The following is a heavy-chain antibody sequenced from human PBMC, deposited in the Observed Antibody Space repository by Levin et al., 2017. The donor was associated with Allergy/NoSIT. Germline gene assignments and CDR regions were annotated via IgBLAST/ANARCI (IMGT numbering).Heavy chain of an antibody. J-gene: IGHJ4*02. CDR1: GFTFSSYG. Sequence: GGSLRLSCAASGFTFSSYGMHWVRQAPGKGLEWVAVISYDGSNKYYADSVKGRFTISRDNSKNTLYLQMNSLRAEDTAVYYCAKNYYDSSGYYSFYYFDYWGQGTLVTVSS. CDR3: AKNYYDSSGYYSFYYFDY. D-gene: IGHD3-22*01. CDR2: ISYDGSNK. V-gene: IGHV3-30*18.